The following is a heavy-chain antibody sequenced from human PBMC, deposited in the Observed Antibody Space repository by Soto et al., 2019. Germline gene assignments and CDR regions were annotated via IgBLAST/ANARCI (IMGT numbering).Heavy chain of an antibody. Sequence: QLQLQESGPGLVKPSETLSLTCTVSGGSISSSSYYWGWIRQPPGKGLEWIGSIYYSGSTYYNPSLKSRVTLSVDTSKNQFSLKLSSVTAADTAVYYCARLQGKWLRFTAFDYWGQGTLVTVSS. CDR1: GGSISSSSYY. V-gene: IGHV4-39*01. J-gene: IGHJ4*02. CDR3: ARLQGKWLRFTAFDY. CDR2: IYYSGST. D-gene: IGHD5-12*01.